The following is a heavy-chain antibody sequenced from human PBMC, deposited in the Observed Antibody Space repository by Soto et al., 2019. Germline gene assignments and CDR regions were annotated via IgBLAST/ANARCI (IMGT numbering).Heavy chain of an antibody. CDR2: IYPADSDT. CDR1: GYSFTNYW. Sequence: GESLKISCKASGYSFTNYWIGWVRQVPGKGLEWLGNIYPADSDTRYSPSFQGQVTITVDKSTSTAYLQWSNLKPSDTAVYYCTTDGLHVVRYASSWSQGSFFDYWGQGTLVTVSS. D-gene: IGHD6-13*01. CDR3: TTDGLHVVRYASSWSQGSFFDY. J-gene: IGHJ4*02. V-gene: IGHV5-51*01.